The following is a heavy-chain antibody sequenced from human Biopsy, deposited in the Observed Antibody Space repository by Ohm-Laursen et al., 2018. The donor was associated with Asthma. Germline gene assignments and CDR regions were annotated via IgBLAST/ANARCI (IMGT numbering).Heavy chain of an antibody. CDR3: ARGQKSAGDRWFDP. Sequence: SSVKVSCKTSGYTFIGCHIHWMRQAPGQGLEWMGRINPNSGGTNYAQKFQGRVTMTRDTSISTAYMEASRLRSDDTAVYYCARGQKSAGDRWFDPWGQGTLVTVSS. CDR1: GYTFIGCH. CDR2: INPNSGGT. D-gene: IGHD6-13*01. J-gene: IGHJ5*02. V-gene: IGHV1-2*06.